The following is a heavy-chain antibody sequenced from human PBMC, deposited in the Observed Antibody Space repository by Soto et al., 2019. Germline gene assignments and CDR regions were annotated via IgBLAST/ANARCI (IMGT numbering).Heavy chain of an antibody. Sequence: EVQLVESGGGLVQPGGSLRLSCATSGFTFSSFWMHWVRQAPGKGLVWVSRVNSDGSSTSYADSVKGRFTISRDNAKNTLYLQMNSRRAEDTAVYYCACPLYSSSSRYFDYWGQGTLVTVSS. D-gene: IGHD6-6*01. V-gene: IGHV3-74*01. CDR2: VNSDGSST. J-gene: IGHJ4*02. CDR1: GFTFSSFW. CDR3: ACPLYSSSSRYFDY.